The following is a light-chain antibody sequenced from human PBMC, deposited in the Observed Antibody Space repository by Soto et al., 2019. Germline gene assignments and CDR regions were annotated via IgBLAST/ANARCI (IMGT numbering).Light chain of an antibody. CDR2: GAS. V-gene: IGKV3-15*01. Sequence: EIVMTQPPATLSVSPGERATLSCRASRSVSSNLAWYQQKPGQAPRLLMYGASTRATGIPARFSGSGSGTEFTLTISSLQSEDFAVYYCQQYNNWPPYTFGQGTKVDIK. CDR3: QQYNNWPPYT. J-gene: IGKJ2*01. CDR1: RSVSSN.